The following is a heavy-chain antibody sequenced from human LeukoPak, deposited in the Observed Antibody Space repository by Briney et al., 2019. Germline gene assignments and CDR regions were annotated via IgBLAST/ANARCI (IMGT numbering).Heavy chain of an antibody. J-gene: IGHJ4*02. D-gene: IGHD3-16*01. Sequence: AETLSLTCTVSGGSISSSSYFWGWIRQPPGKGLEWIGSIYYSGTTHYNPSLKSRLTISVDTSKKQFSLKLTSVTAADTAVYYCARGRLGSYSDFWGQGTLVTVSS. V-gene: IGHV4-39*07. CDR2: IYYSGTT. CDR3: ARGRLGSYSDF. CDR1: GGSISSSSYF.